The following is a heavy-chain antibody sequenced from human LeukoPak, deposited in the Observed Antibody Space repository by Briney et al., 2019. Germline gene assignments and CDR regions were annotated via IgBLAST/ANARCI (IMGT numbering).Heavy chain of an antibody. J-gene: IGHJ5*02. CDR1: GGSLRGHY. Sequence: SETVSLTCAVSGGSLRGHYWTWIRQPPGKGLEYIGEINHSGDATYNPSLKSRVSISLDTWKKQFSLKLSSVTAADTAVYYCARALGVYNWNLNWFDPWGQGTLVTVSS. D-gene: IGHD1-20*01. CDR2: INHSGDA. CDR3: ARALGVYNWNLNWFDP. V-gene: IGHV4-34*01.